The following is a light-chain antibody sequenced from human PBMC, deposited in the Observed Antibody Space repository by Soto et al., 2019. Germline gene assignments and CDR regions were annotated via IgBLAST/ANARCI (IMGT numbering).Light chain of an antibody. V-gene: IGKV3-20*01. CDR2: GAS. CDR1: QSVSSSY. J-gene: IGKJ1*01. CDR3: QQYGSSSWT. Sequence: EIVLTQSPGTLSLSPGERVTLSCRASQSVSSSYLAWYQQKPGQAPRLLIYGASNRATGIPDRFSGSGSETDFTLTISRLEPEDFAVYYCQQYGSSSWTFAQGTKVEIK.